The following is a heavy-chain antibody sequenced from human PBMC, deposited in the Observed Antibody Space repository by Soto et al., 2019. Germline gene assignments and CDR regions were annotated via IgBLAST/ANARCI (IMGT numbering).Heavy chain of an antibody. J-gene: IGHJ3*02. CDR1: GYTFTSYG. Sequence: ASVKVSCKASGYTFTSYGISWVRQAPGQGLEWMGWIRAYNGNTNYAQKLQGRVTMTTDTSTSTAYMELRSLRSDDTAVYYCARDPIYGGNSGAFDIWGQGTMVTVPS. D-gene: IGHD4-17*01. CDR2: IRAYNGNT. CDR3: ARDPIYGGNSGAFDI. V-gene: IGHV1-18*01.